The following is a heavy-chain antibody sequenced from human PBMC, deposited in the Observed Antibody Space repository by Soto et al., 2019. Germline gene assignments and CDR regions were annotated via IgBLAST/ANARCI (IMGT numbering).Heavy chain of an antibody. CDR1: GGSISSSSYY. CDR3: ARRLLPGYYGMDV. Sequence: QLQLQESGPGLVKPSETLSLTCTVSGGSISSSSYYWGWIRQPPGKGLEWIGSIYYSGSTYYNPPLKSRVTISVDTSKNQFSLTLSAVTAADTAVYYCARRLLPGYYGMDVWGQGTTVTVSS. D-gene: IGHD2-21*02. J-gene: IGHJ6*02. CDR2: IYYSGST. V-gene: IGHV4-39*01.